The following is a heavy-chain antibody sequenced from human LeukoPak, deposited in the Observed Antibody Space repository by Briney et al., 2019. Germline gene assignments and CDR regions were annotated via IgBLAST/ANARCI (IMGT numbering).Heavy chain of an antibody. J-gene: IGHJ4*02. D-gene: IGHD3-9*01. Sequence: SETLSLTCTVSGGSISSYYWSWIRQPPGKGLEWIGYIYYSGSTNYNPSLKSRVTISVDTSKNQFSLKLSSVTAADTAVYYCAISVSGYFDWLDYWGQGTLVTVSS. CDR3: AISVSGYFDWLDY. CDR1: GGSISSYY. CDR2: IYYSGST. V-gene: IGHV4-59*08.